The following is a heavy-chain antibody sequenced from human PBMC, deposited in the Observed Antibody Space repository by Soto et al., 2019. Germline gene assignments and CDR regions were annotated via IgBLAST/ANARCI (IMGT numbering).Heavy chain of an antibody. CDR3: ARMSYYYDKWYFDL. Sequence: QVQLQESGPGLVKPSQTLSLTCSVSGASIRSGGFYWSWLRQTPGKGLQWIGYVYYSGSSDCIPSLKSRLSMSIDKSKNQFTLKLSSVTAADTAIYYCARMSYYYDKWYFDLWGRGTLVTVSS. J-gene: IGHJ2*01. CDR2: VYYSGSS. CDR1: GASIRSGGFY. D-gene: IGHD3-22*01. V-gene: IGHV4-30-4*01.